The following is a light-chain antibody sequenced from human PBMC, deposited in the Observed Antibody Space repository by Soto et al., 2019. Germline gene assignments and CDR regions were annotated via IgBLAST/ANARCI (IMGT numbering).Light chain of an antibody. Sequence: EIVLTQSPATLSLSPGERATLSCRASQSVSSYLAWYQQKPGQAPRLLIYGASNRATGVPARFSGSGSGTDFTLTISSLEPEAFAVYYCQQRSNWPPLTFGGGTKVEVK. V-gene: IGKV3-11*01. J-gene: IGKJ4*01. CDR2: GAS. CDR3: QQRSNWPPLT. CDR1: QSVSSY.